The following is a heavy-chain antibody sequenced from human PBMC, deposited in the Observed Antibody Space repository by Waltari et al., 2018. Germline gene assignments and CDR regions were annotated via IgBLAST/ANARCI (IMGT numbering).Heavy chain of an antibody. V-gene: IGHV3-30*18. J-gene: IGHJ4*02. Sequence: QVHLVESGGGVVQPGRSLRLSCAASGFTFSSYGMHWVRQAPGKGLEWGALISYDGSNKSYADSVKVRFTISRDNSKNTLYLHMSSLRAEDTAVYYCAKVSGSIRDRRGSPPGDYWGQGTLVTVSS. CDR2: ISYDGSNK. D-gene: IGHD3-10*01. CDR1: GFTFSSYG. CDR3: AKVSGSIRDRRGSPPGDY.